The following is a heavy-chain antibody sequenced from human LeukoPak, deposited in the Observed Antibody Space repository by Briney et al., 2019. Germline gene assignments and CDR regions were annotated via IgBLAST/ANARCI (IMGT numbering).Heavy chain of an antibody. CDR3: ASLDDHGDYGNPGTDPGYFDY. CDR2: MYYSGST. D-gene: IGHD4-17*01. CDR1: GGSISSYY. J-gene: IGHJ4*02. Sequence: SETLSLTCTVSGGSISSYYWSLIRQPPGKGLEWIGYMYYSGSTNYNPSLKSRVTISVDTSKNQFSLKLSSVTAADTAVYYCASLDDHGDYGNPGTDPGYFDYWGQGTLVTVSS. V-gene: IGHV4-59*08.